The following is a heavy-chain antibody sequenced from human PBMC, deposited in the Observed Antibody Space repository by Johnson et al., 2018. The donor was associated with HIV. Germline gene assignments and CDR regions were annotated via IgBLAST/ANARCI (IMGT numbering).Heavy chain of an antibody. CDR1: GFTFSSYA. J-gene: IGHJ3*02. CDR3: AKGGITMAPDAFDI. V-gene: IGHV3-48*03. CDR2: ISGSGTNI. Sequence: VQLVESGGGVVQPGRSLRLSCAASGFTFSSYAMHWVRQAPGKGLEWVSYISGSGTNIYYADSVKGRFTISRDNAKNSLYLQMNSLRAEDTAVYYCAKGGITMAPDAFDIWGQGTMVTVSS. D-gene: IGHD3-10*01.